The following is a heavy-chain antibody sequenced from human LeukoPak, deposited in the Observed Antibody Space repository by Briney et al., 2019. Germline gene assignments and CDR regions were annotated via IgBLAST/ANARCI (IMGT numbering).Heavy chain of an antibody. D-gene: IGHD3-10*01. J-gene: IGHJ4*02. CDR3: ARDSYYYGSGLNFDY. CDR1: GFTFSSYG. Sequence: GGSLRLSCAASGFTFSSYGTHWVRQAPGKGLEWVAVIWYDGSNKYYADSVKGRFTISRDNSKNTLYLRMNSLRAEDTAVYYCARDSYYYGSGLNFDYWGQGTLVTVSS. V-gene: IGHV3-33*01. CDR2: IWYDGSNK.